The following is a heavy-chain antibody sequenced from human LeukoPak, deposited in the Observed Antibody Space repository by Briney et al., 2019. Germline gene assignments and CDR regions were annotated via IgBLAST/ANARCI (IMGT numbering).Heavy chain of an antibody. CDR1: GGSFSGYY. V-gene: IGHV4-34*01. D-gene: IGHD6-13*01. CDR2: INHSGST. Sequence: SETLSLTCAVYGGSFSGYYWSWIRQPPGKGLEWIGEINHSGSTNYNPSLKSRVTISVDTSKNQFSLKLSSVTAADTAVYYCARARIAADGTGGLLGYWGQGTLVTVSS. J-gene: IGHJ4*02. CDR3: ARARIAADGTGGLLGY.